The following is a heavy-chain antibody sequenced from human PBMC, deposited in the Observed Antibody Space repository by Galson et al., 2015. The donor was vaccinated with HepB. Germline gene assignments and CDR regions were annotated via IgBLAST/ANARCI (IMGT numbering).Heavy chain of an antibody. V-gene: IGHV1-2*02. CDR3: ARGTYCSSTSCYTVAFDI. J-gene: IGHJ3*02. D-gene: IGHD2-2*02. Sequence: SVKVSCKASGYTFTGYYMHWVRQAPGQGLEWMGWINPNSGGINYAQKFQGRVTMTRDTSISTAYMELSRLRSDDTAVYYCARGTYCSSTSCYTVAFDIWGQGTMVTVSS. CDR2: INPNSGGI. CDR1: GYTFTGYY.